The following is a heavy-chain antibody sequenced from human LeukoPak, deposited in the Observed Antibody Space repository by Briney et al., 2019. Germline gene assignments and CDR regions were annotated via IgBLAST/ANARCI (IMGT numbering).Heavy chain of an antibody. V-gene: IGHV3-7*04. Sequence: PGGPLRLSCAASGFTFSSYTMSWVRQAPGKGLEWVANIKEDGSEKYYVDSVKGRFTISRDNAKNSLFLQMNSLRAEETAVYYCARGEYYYDGGYWGQGTLVTVSS. D-gene: IGHD3-22*01. CDR2: IKEDGSEK. CDR1: GFTFSSYT. J-gene: IGHJ4*02. CDR3: ARGEYYYDGGY.